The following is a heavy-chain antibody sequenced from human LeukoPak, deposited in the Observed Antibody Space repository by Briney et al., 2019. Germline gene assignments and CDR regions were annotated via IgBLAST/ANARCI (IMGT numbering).Heavy chain of an antibody. CDR3: AKGKKHYGDLEEYYFDY. Sequence: GGSLRLSCAASGFTFGSYAMSWVRQAPGKGLEWVSAISGSGGSTYYADSVKGRFTISRDNSKNTLYLQMNSLRAEDTAVYYCAKGKKHYGDLEEYYFDYWGQGTLVTVSS. CDR1: GFTFGSYA. CDR2: ISGSGGST. V-gene: IGHV3-23*01. D-gene: IGHD4-17*01. J-gene: IGHJ4*02.